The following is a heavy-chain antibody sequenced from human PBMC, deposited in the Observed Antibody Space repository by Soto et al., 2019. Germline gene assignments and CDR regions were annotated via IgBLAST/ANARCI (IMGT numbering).Heavy chain of an antibody. V-gene: IGHV4-4*07. CDR3: ARESVSGTYRFDS. J-gene: IGHJ4*02. Sequence: QVQLQESGPGLVRPSETLSLTCTVSGDSLSTYYWSWIRQPAGERLEWIGRIHDTGRTNYNPSLKRRGTMSVDTSKNQFSLRVNSVTAADTAVYYCARESVSGTYRFDSWGQGTLVTVSS. D-gene: IGHD3-16*02. CDR1: GDSLSTYY. CDR2: IHDTGRT.